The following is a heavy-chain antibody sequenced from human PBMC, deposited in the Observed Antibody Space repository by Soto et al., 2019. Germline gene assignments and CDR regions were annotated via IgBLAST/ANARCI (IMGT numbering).Heavy chain of an antibody. D-gene: IGHD3-16*02. CDR2: IWYDGSNK. J-gene: IGHJ4*02. Sequence: PGGSLRLSCAASGFTCDDYAMHWVRQAPGKGLEWVAVIWYDGSNKYYADSVKGRFTISRDNSKNTLYLQMNSLRAEDTAVYYCARDHGRVIKYYFDYWGQGTLVTVSS. CDR3: ARDHGRVIKYYFDY. CDR1: GFTCDDYA. V-gene: IGHV3-33*08.